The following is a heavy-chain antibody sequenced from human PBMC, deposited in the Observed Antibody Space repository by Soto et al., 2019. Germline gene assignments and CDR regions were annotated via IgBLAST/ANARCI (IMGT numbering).Heavy chain of an antibody. V-gene: IGHV3-48*01. Sequence: GGSLRLSCVASGVTFSDYNMDGVRKAPGKGLEWVSFISGRSNTIYYADSVKGRFTISRDNAKNSLYLLMNSLRAEDTAVYYCAREGDGSGFLSDFWGQGTLVTVSS. CDR2: ISGRSNTI. CDR1: GVTFSDYN. D-gene: IGHD3-22*01. J-gene: IGHJ4*02. CDR3: AREGDGSGFLSDF.